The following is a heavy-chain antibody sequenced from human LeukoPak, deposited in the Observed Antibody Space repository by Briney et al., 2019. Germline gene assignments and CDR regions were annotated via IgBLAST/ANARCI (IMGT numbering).Heavy chain of an antibody. V-gene: IGHV4-59*08. CDR2: IYYSGST. D-gene: IGHD6-13*01. Sequence: KPSETLSLTCIVSGGSISSYYWSWIRQPPGKGLEWIGYIYYSGSTNYNPSLKSRVTISVDTSKNQFSLKLSSVTAADTAVYYCARHSSSWTPLFDYWGQGTLVTVSS. CDR3: ARHSSSWTPLFDY. J-gene: IGHJ4*02. CDR1: GGSISSYY.